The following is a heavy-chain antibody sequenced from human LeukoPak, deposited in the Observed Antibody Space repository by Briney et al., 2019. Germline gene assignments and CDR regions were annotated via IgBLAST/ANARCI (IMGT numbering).Heavy chain of an antibody. D-gene: IGHD5-24*01. Sequence: SETLSLTCTVSGYSISSGYYWGWIRQPPGKGLEWIGEINHSGSTNYNPSLKSRVTISVDTSKNQFSLKLSSVTAADTAVYYCARAKRWLQLGYFDYWGQGTLVTVSS. J-gene: IGHJ4*02. CDR3: ARAKRWLQLGYFDY. CDR2: INHSGST. V-gene: IGHV4-38-2*02. CDR1: GYSISSGYY.